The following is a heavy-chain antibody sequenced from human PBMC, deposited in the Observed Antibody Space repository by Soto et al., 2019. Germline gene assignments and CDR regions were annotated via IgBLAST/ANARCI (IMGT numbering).Heavy chain of an antibody. D-gene: IGHD3-22*01. CDR2: IIPIFGTA. J-gene: IGHJ5*02. V-gene: IGHV1-69*06. CDR3: AITPYYYDSSGYYPNWFDP. Sequence: QVQLVQSGAEVKKPGSSVKVSCKASGGTFSSYAISWVRQAPGQGLEWMGGIIPIFGTANYAQKFQGRVTITADKSTSTAYMELSSLRSEDSAVYYCAITPYYYDSSGYYPNWFDPWGKGTLVTVSS. CDR1: GGTFSSYA.